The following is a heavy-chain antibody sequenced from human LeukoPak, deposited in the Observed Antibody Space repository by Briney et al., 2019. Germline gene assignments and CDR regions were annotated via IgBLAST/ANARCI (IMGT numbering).Heavy chain of an antibody. V-gene: IGHV3-30*18. D-gene: IGHD6-13*01. J-gene: IGHJ4*02. Sequence: GESLRLSCAASGFTFSSYGMHWVRQAPGKGLEWVAVISYDGSNKYYADSVKGRFTISRDNSKNTLYLQMNSLRAEDTAVYCCAKDYGSSSWYPDYFDYWGQGTLVTVSS. CDR1: GFTFSSYG. CDR3: AKDYGSSSWYPDYFDY. CDR2: ISYDGSNK.